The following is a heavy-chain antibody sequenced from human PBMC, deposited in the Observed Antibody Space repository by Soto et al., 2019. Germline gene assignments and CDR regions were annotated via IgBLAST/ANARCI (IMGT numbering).Heavy chain of an antibody. J-gene: IGHJ4*02. Sequence: SETLSLTCSVSGGSIANYYWSWIRQPPGKGLEWIGYVYYSGSTNYNPSLKSRVTISVDTSKNQFSLKLSSVTAADTAVYYCASLDGGSYYEIDYWGQGTLVTVSS. V-gene: IGHV4-59*01. CDR3: ASLDGGSYYEIDY. CDR2: VYYSGST. D-gene: IGHD1-26*01. CDR1: GGSIANYY.